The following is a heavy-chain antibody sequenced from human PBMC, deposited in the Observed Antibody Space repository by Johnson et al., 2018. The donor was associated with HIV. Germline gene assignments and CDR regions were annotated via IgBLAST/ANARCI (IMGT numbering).Heavy chain of an antibody. CDR2: ISGSGGST. Sequence: VQVVESGGGVVQPGRSLRLSCAASGFTFSSYAMSWVRQAPGKGLEWVSAISGSGGSTYYAASGKGRFTISRDNSKNTLYLQMNSLRAEDTAVYYCAKDPGDCSSTSCYAVDIWGQGTMVTVSS. D-gene: IGHD2-2*01. CDR1: GFTFSSYA. V-gene: IGHV3-23*04. CDR3: AKDPGDCSSTSCYAVDI. J-gene: IGHJ3*02.